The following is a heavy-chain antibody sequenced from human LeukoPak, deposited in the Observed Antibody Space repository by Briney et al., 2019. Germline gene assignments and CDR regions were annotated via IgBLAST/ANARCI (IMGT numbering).Heavy chain of an antibody. CDR1: GFTVNSNY. J-gene: IGHJ4*02. D-gene: IGHD3-22*01. V-gene: IGHV3-53*01. CDR3: ALTYYFDRRGYSYFDY. CDR2: IYSGGNT. Sequence: GGSLRLSCAASGFTVNSNYMNWVRQAPGKGLEWVSVIYSGGNTYNADSVKGRFTISRDKSENTLHLQMDSLRPEDTAMYYCALTYYFDRRGYSYFDYWGQGALVTVSS.